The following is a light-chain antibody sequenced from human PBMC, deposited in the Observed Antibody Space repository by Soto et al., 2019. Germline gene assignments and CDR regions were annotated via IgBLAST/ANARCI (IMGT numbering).Light chain of an antibody. Sequence: SALTQPASVSGSPGQSITISCTGTSSDVGGYEFVSWYQQHPGKAPKLMIYEVSNRPSGVSNRFSGSKPGNTASLTISGLQAEDEADYYCSSYTSSRAYVFGTGTKVTVL. CDR1: SSDVGGYEF. CDR3: SSYTSSRAYV. J-gene: IGLJ1*01. V-gene: IGLV2-14*01. CDR2: EVS.